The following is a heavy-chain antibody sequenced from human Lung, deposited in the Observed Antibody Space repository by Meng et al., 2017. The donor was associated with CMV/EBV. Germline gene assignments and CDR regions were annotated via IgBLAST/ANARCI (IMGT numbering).Heavy chain of an antibody. Sequence: SCAASRFTLSNDDIHWVRQGTRKGLEWVSGIGWNSGSIGYADSVKGRFTISRDNAKNSLYLQMNSLRAEDTALYYCAKDKGYYPDAFDIWGQGTXV. CDR2: IGWNSGSI. V-gene: IGHV3-9*01. CDR3: AKDKGYYPDAFDI. J-gene: IGHJ3*02. D-gene: IGHD2-15*01. CDR1: RFTLSNDD.